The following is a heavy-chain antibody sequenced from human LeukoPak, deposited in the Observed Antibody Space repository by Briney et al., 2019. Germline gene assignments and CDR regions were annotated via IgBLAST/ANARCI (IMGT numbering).Heavy chain of an antibody. CDR3: ARGGAPYCSSTSCYEDRFDP. CDR2: IKQDGSEK. CDR1: GFTFINYW. V-gene: IGHV3-7*05. J-gene: IGHJ5*02. Sequence: GGSLRLSCAASGFTFINYWMSWVRQGPGKGLEGVANIKQDGSEKYYVDSVKGRFTISRDNAKNLLYLQMISLRAEDTAVYYCARGGAPYCSSTSCYEDRFDPWGQGTLVTVSS. D-gene: IGHD2-2*01.